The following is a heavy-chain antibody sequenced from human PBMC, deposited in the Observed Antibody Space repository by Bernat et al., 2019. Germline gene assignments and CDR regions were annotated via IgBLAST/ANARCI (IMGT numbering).Heavy chain of an antibody. CDR1: GGSISSSSYY. CDR2: IYYRGST. CDR3: ARQISPTGYSSSWSVDY. V-gene: IGHV4-39*01. Sequence: QLQLQESGPGLVKPPETLSLTCTVSGGSISSSSYYWGWIRQPPGKGLEWIGSIYYRGSTYYNPSLKSRVTISADTSKNQLSLKLSSVTAADTAVYYCARQISPTGYSSSWSVDYWGQGTLVTVYS. J-gene: IGHJ4*02. D-gene: IGHD6-13*01.